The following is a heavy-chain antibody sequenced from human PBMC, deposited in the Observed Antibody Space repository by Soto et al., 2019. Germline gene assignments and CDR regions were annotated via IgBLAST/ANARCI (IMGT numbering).Heavy chain of an antibody. D-gene: IGHD3-10*01. CDR1: VDSVSSYSAA. CDR2: TYYRSRFFS. CDR3: VRDRYSSSGWFDP. Sequence: PSNTLSLTCAISVDSVSSYSAAWNWIRQSPSGGLEWLGRTYYRSRFFSDYAESVKSRIIINPDTSKNQFSLQLKSVTPEDTAVYYRVRDRYSSSGWFDPWGQGTPVTVSS. V-gene: IGHV6-1*01. J-gene: IGHJ5*02.